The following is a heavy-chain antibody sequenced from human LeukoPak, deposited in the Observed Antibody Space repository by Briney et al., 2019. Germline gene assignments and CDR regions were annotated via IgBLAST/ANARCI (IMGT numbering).Heavy chain of an antibody. D-gene: IGHD2-2*01. J-gene: IGHJ6*03. CDR3: ASQGEVVPAEAYYYYYMDV. CDR1: GGTFSSYA. Sequence: ASVKVSGKASGGTFSSYAISWVRQAPGQGLEWMGGIIPIFGTANYAQKFQGRVTITTDESTSTAYMELSSLRSEDTAVYYCASQGEVVPAEAYYYYYMDVWGKGTTVTVSS. V-gene: IGHV1-69*05. CDR2: IIPIFGTA.